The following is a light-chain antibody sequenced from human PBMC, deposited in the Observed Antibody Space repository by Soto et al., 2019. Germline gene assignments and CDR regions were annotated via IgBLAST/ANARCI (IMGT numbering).Light chain of an antibody. V-gene: IGKV1-5*01. CDR1: QSITNR. CDR2: DAS. J-gene: IGKJ1*01. Sequence: DIQMTQSPSTLSASVGDRVTISCRASQSITNRLAWYQQKPGKAPKVLICDASNLESGVPSRFSGSGSGTEFILTISSLQPDDFATYWCQHYGGMWAFGQGTKLEIK. CDR3: QHYGGMWA.